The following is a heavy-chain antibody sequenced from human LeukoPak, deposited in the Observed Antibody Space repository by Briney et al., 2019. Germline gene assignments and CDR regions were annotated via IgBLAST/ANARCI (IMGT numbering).Heavy chain of an antibody. V-gene: IGHV3-7*01. D-gene: IGHD2-15*01. CDR1: GFTFSTYW. CDR3: AKIRFDDGGSRYRPMDY. Sequence: PGGSLRLSCAASGFTFSTYWMTWVGQAPGKGLEWVADIKKDGSEKSYVDSVKGRFTISRDNANNSLYLQMNSLRAEDTAVYYCAKIRFDDGGSRYRPMDYWGQGTLVTVSS. J-gene: IGHJ4*02. CDR2: IKKDGSEK.